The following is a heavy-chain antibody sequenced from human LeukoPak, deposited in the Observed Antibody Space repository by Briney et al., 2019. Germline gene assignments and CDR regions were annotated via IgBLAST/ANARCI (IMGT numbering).Heavy chain of an antibody. J-gene: IGHJ4*02. CDR1: GFTFSSYA. CDR2: ISGSGGST. V-gene: IGHV3-23*01. CDR3: AKVGRGGHCSGGSCYSIWFDY. Sequence: GGSLRLSCAASGFTFSSYAMSWVRQAPGKGLEWVSAISGSGGSTYYADSVKGRFTISRDNSKNTLYLQMNSLRAEDTAVYYCAKVGRGGHCSGGSCYSIWFDYWGQGTLVTVSS. D-gene: IGHD2-15*01.